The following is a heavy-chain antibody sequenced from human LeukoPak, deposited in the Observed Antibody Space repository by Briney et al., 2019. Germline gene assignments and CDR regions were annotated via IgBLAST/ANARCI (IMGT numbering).Heavy chain of an antibody. Sequence: SETLSLTCTVSGGSISSYYWSWIRQPPGKGLEWIGRIYTSGSTNYNPSLKSRVTISLDTSKNHFSLKLNSVTAADTAVYYCARGRLTMVREVSTVYYYYYMDVWGKGTTVTISS. CDR1: GGSISSYY. CDR2: IYTSGST. J-gene: IGHJ6*03. CDR3: ARGRLTMVREVSTVYYYYYMDV. D-gene: IGHD3-10*01. V-gene: IGHV4-4*08.